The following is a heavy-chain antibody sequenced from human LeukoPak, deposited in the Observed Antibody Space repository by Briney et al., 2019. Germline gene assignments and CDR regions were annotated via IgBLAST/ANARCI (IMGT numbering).Heavy chain of an antibody. J-gene: IGHJ3*01. CDR1: GHTFISYD. CDR3: AREGFDV. CDR2: MNPNSGNT. Sequence: ASVKVSCKASGHTFISYDINWVRQATGQGLEWMAYMNPNSGNTGYAQTFQGRVTITWNTSINTAYMELSSLRSDDTALYYCAREGFDVWGQGTVVTVSS. V-gene: IGHV1-8*03.